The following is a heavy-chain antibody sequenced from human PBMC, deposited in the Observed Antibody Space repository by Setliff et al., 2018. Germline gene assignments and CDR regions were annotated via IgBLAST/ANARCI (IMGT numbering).Heavy chain of an antibody. J-gene: IGHJ6*03. D-gene: IGHD6-19*01. CDR2: IYSGGSP. CDR1: GFTFNTYT. V-gene: IGHV3-53*05. Sequence: LSCSASGFTFNTYTMHWVRQAPGKGLEWVSVIYSGGSPYYADSVKGRFTISRDNSKNTLYLQMNSLRAEDTAVYYCAREQWLDPPGYYYMDVWAKGTAVTVSS. CDR3: AREQWLDPPGYYYMDV.